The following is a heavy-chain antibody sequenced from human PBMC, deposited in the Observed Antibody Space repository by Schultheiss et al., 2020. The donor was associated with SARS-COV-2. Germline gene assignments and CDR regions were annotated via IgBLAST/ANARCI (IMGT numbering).Heavy chain of an antibody. CDR2: IYHSGST. D-gene: IGHD6-6*01. CDR3: TRRTSSSVY. J-gene: IGHJ1*01. CDR1: GGSISSGDYY. Sequence: SQTLSLTCTVSGGSISSGDYYWSWFRQPAGKGLEWIGSIYHSGSTYYNPSLKSRVAISADTSKNQFSLKLSSVTAADTAVYYCTRRTSSSVYWGQGTLVTVSS. V-gene: IGHV4-61*02.